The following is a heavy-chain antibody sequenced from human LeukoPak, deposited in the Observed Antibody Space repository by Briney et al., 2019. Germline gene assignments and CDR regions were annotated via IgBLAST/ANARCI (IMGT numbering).Heavy chain of an antibody. CDR2: INHSGST. J-gene: IGHJ4*02. Sequence: PSETLSLTCAVYGGSFSGYYWSWIRQPPGKGLEWIGEINHSGSTNYNPSLKSRVTISVDTSKNQSSLKLSSVTAADTAVYYCARGSRRAFVYWGQGTLVTVSS. D-gene: IGHD1-26*01. CDR3: ARGSRRAFVY. V-gene: IGHV4-34*01. CDR1: GGSFSGYY.